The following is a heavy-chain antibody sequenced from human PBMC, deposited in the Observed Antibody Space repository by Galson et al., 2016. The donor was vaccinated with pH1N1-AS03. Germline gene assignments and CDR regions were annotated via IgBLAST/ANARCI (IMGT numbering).Heavy chain of an antibody. CDR1: GFPFSGYE. CDR3: VRPSSGSFRY. V-gene: IGHV3-48*03. CDR2: ISYSGDTE. Sequence: SLRLSCAASGFPFSGYEMNWVRRAPGKGLEWISYISYSGDTENYADSVKGRFSISRDNAKNSLYLQMSALRPEDTAVYYCVRPSSGSFRYWGPGTLVTVSS. D-gene: IGHD1-26*01. J-gene: IGHJ4*02.